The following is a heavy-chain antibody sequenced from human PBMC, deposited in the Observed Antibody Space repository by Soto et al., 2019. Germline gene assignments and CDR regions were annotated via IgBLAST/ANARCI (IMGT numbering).Heavy chain of an antibody. Sequence: MHWVRQAPGKGLEYVSSISSNGGTTYYGNSVKGRFTISRDNSKNTLYLQMGSLRAEDMAVYYCVRRVSGNYDYWGQGTLVTVSS. J-gene: IGHJ4*02. CDR3: VRRVSGNYDY. CDR2: ISSNGGTT. D-gene: IGHD1-7*01. V-gene: IGHV3-64*01.